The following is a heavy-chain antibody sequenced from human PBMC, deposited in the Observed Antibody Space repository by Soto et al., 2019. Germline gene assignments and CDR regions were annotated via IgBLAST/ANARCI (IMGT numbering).Heavy chain of an antibody. J-gene: IGHJ6*01. Sequence: ASVKVSCKASGYTFTSYAMHWVRQAPGQRLEWMGWINAGNGNTKYSQKFQGRVTITRDTSAGTAYMELSSLRSEDTAVYYCAIRISYDSWLGSCWLAHNYYYYGMWVWEQ. D-gene: IGHD3-3*01. CDR1: GYTFTSYA. V-gene: IGHV1-3*01. CDR2: INAGNGNT. CDR3: AIRISYDSWLGSCWLAHNYYYYGMWV.